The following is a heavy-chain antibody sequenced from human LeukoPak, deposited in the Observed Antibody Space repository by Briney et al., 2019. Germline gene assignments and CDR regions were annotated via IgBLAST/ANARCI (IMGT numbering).Heavy chain of an antibody. Sequence: GGSLRLSCVASGFSFSRYWMSWVRQVPGKGLEWVADIKQDGSAELYVDSVKGRFTISRDNAKKSLYLQMNSLRVEDTAVYYCARPRRDGEIFDHWGQGTLVTVSS. CDR1: GFSFSRYW. CDR2: IKQDGSAE. V-gene: IGHV3-7*03. D-gene: IGHD5-24*01. J-gene: IGHJ4*02. CDR3: ARPRRDGEIFDH.